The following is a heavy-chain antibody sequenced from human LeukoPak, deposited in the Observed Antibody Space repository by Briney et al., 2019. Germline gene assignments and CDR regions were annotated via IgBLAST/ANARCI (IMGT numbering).Heavy chain of an antibody. V-gene: IGHV4-61*01. Sequence: PSETLSLTCAVSGGAVSSRSYYWSWIRQPPGKGLEWIGYMSYSGSANYNPSLKSRVTISLDTSKNQFSLKLSSVTAADTAVYYCARDLTTLTNYFDSWGQGTLVTVSS. D-gene: IGHD4-17*01. CDR1: GGAVSSRSYY. CDR3: ARDLTTLTNYFDS. J-gene: IGHJ4*02. CDR2: MSYSGSA.